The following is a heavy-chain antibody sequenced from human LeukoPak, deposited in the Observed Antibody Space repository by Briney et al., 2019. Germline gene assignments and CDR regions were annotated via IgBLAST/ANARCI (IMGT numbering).Heavy chain of an antibody. CDR2: ISGVGYST. CDR3: AAKGNGYTGIYVFAH. Sequence: GGSLRLSCAASGFTFNNYAMSWVRQAPGRGLEWVSAISGVGYSTYYADSVKGRFTISRDTSKNSLYLQMNSLRPEDAAVYYCAAKGNGYTGIYVFAHWGQGTLVTVSS. V-gene: IGHV3-23*01. J-gene: IGHJ4*02. D-gene: IGHD5-12*01. CDR1: GFTFNNYA.